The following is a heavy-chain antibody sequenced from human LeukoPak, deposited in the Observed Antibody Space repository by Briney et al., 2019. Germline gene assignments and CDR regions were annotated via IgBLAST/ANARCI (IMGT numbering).Heavy chain of an antibody. Sequence: SVKVSFKGSGYTLSNHAFSWVRQAPGQGLEWMGGIIPIFGTANYAQKFQGRVTITADESTSTAYMELSSLRSEDTAVYYCARGRKYFSGLLTYYYYGMDVWGQGTTVTVSS. D-gene: IGHD3/OR15-3a*01. CDR2: IIPIFGTA. V-gene: IGHV1-69*13. J-gene: IGHJ6*02. CDR3: ARGRKYFSGLLTYYYYGMDV. CDR1: GYTLSNHA.